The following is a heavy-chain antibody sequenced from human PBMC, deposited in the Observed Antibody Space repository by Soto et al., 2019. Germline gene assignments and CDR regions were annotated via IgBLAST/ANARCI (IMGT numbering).Heavy chain of an antibody. V-gene: IGHV4-30-4*01. CDR1: GGSISNGDYY. CDR3: ARGRFLDY. D-gene: IGHD3-3*01. Sequence: SETLSLTCTISGGSISNGDYYWSWIRQSPGMGLGWIGYIYYTGSTYYNPSLQSRVSISIDTSKNQFSLKLSSVTAADTAVYYCARGRFLDYWGQGTLVTVSS. J-gene: IGHJ4*02. CDR2: IYYTGST.